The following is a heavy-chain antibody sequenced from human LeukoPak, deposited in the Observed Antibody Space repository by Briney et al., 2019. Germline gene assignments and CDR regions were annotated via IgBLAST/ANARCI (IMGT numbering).Heavy chain of an antibody. D-gene: IGHD6-6*01. CDR1: GGSISSYY. CDR2: IYYRGNT. CDR3: ARGLHSRSSGRRFDVFEI. J-gene: IGHJ3*02. Sequence: ASETLSLTCSVSGGSISSYYWFWIRQPPGKGLQWMGYIYYRGNTNYNPSLKSRVTISVDTSKDQFSLKLTSVTAADTAVYYCARGLHSRSSGRRFDVFEIWGQGTMVTVSS. V-gene: IGHV4-59*01.